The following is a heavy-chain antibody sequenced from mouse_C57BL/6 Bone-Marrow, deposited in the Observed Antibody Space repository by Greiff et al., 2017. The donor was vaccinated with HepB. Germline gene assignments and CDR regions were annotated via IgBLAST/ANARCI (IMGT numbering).Heavy chain of an antibody. CDR1: GFTFSSYG. J-gene: IGHJ3*01. CDR2: ISSGGSYT. CDR3: AASNYVRFAY. D-gene: IGHD2-5*01. V-gene: IGHV5-6*01. Sequence: EVKLLESGGDLVKPGGSLKLSCAASGFTFSSYGMSWVRQTPDKRLEWVATISSGGSYTYYPDSVKGRFTISRDNAKTTLYMQMSSLKSEDTAMYYCAASNYVRFAYWGQGTRVTVSA.